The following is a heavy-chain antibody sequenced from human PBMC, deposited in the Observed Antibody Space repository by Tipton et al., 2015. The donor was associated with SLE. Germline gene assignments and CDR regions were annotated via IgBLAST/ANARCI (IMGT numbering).Heavy chain of an antibody. Sequence: TLSLTCAVYGGSSSGYYWGWIRQPPGKGLEWIGNIYRSGSTYYNPSLKSRVTISVGTSKNHFSLKLSSVTAADTAVYYCARGGRGAAASDYFDYWGQGTLVTASS. CDR3: ARGGRGAAASDYFDY. CDR2: IYRSGST. D-gene: IGHD6-13*01. J-gene: IGHJ4*02. CDR1: GGSSSGYY. V-gene: IGHV4-34*01.